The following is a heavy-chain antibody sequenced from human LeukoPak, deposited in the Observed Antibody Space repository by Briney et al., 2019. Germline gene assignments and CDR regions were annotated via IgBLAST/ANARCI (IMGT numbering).Heavy chain of an antibody. CDR2: IYYSGST. Sequence: PSETLSLTCTVSGGSISSYYWSWIRQPPGKGLEWIGYIYYSGSTNYNPSLKSRVTISVDTSKNQFSLKLSSVTAADTAVYYCARLGVAAAGAQAFDIWGQGTMVTVSS. J-gene: IGHJ3*02. D-gene: IGHD6-13*01. CDR1: GGSISSYY. CDR3: ARLGVAAAGAQAFDI. V-gene: IGHV4-59*08.